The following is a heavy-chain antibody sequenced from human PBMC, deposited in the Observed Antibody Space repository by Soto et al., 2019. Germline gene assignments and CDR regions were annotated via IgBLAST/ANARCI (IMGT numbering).Heavy chain of an antibody. CDR3: ARYDYGSGNDYNIAY. V-gene: IGHV4-4*02. CDR1: GGSISTSNW. J-gene: IGHJ4*02. CDR2: VYRTGST. Sequence: SETLSLTCAVSGGSISTSNWWSWVRQPPGKGLEWIGEVYRTGSTNYNPSLESRVIVSVEKSKNQFSLKLSSVTAADTAVYYCARYDYGSGNDYNIAYWGQGILVTVSS. D-gene: IGHD3-10*01.